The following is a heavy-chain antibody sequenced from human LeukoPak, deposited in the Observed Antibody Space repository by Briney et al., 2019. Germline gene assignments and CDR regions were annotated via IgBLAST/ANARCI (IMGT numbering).Heavy chain of an antibody. J-gene: IGHJ3*02. V-gene: IGHV4-4*07. CDR2: IYTSGST. CDR1: GGSISSYY. D-gene: IGHD1-26*01. CDR3: ARDLSSGSYYPDAFDI. Sequence: SETLSLTCTVSGGSISSYYWSLIRQPAGKGLEWIGRIYTSGSTNYNPSLKSRVTMSVDTSKNQFSLKLSSVTAADTAVYYCARDLSSGSYYPDAFDIWGQGTMVTVSS.